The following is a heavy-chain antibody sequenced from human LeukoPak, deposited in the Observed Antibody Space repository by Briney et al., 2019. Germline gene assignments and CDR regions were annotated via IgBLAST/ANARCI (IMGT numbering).Heavy chain of an antibody. CDR2: VKQDGSEK. Sequence: PGGSLRLSCAASGFTFSSYWMSWVRQAPGKGLEWVANVKQDGSEKYYVDFVKGRFTISRDNAKNSLYLQMSSLRAEDTAVYYCARIRQRGTKYYFDYWGQGTLVTVSS. D-gene: IGHD1-7*01. CDR3: ARIRQRGTKYYFDY. CDR1: GFTFSSYW. V-gene: IGHV3-7*01. J-gene: IGHJ4*02.